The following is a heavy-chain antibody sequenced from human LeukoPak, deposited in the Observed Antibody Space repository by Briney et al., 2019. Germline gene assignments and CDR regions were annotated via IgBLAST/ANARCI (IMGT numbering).Heavy chain of an antibody. CDR2: IYSGGST. Sequence: GGSLRLSCAASGFTVSSNYMSWVRQAPGKGLEWVSVIYSGGSTYYADSVKGRFTISRDNSKNTLYLQMNSLRAEDTAVYYCARDRSMDSSGYYYLGTFDYWGQGTLVTVSS. J-gene: IGHJ4*02. CDR3: ARDRSMDSSGYYYLGTFDY. D-gene: IGHD3-22*01. V-gene: IGHV3-66*01. CDR1: GFTVSSNY.